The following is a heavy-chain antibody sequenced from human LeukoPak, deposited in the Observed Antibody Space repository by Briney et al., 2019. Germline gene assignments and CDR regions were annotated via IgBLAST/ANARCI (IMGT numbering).Heavy chain of an antibody. V-gene: IGHV4-61*02. CDR1: GDSISSGNYH. Sequence: PSQTLSLTCTVSGDSISSGNYHWNWIRQPAGKGLEWIGRIYTSGTTNYNPSLKSRVTISIDTSKNQFSLKLSSVTAADTAVYYCARDLSPWGQGTLVTVSS. J-gene: IGHJ5*02. D-gene: IGHD2/OR15-2a*01. CDR3: ARDLSP. CDR2: IYTSGTT.